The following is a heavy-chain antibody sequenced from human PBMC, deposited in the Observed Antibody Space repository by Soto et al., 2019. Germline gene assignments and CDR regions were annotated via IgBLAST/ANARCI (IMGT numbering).Heavy chain of an antibody. V-gene: IGHV5-51*01. Sequence: PGESLKISCKGSGYSFTSYWIGWVRQMPGKGLEWMGIIYPGDSDTRYSPSLQGQVTISADKSISTAYLQWSSLKASDTAMYYCAGPRGYSYGSHYYYGMDVWGQGTTVTVSS. J-gene: IGHJ6*02. CDR3: AGPRGYSYGSHYYYGMDV. CDR1: GYSFTSYW. CDR2: IYPGDSDT. D-gene: IGHD5-18*01.